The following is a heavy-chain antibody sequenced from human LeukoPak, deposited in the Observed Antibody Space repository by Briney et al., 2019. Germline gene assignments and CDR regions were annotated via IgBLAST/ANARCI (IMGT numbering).Heavy chain of an antibody. J-gene: IGHJ4*02. D-gene: IGHD6-19*01. CDR1: GFASRNYY. V-gene: IGHV3-11*01. Sequence: GGSLRLSCAASGFASRNYYMDWIRQAPGKGLEWVAYISNSGTIIYYAESVKGRFTISRDNAKNSLYLQMNSLRAEDTALYYCARVLAMAGRGLDYWGQGTLVTVSS. CDR2: ISNSGTII. CDR3: ARVLAMAGRGLDY.